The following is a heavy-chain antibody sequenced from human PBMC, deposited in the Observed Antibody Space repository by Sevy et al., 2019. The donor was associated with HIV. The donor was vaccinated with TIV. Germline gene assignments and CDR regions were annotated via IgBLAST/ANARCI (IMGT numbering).Heavy chain of an antibody. CDR1: GFIFSNFA. J-gene: IGHJ1*01. CDR3: ARGENNDEFFQY. Sequence: GGSLRLSCAASGFIFSNFAMHWVRQAPGNGLEWVAVTSYDGCHKYYADSVKGRFTVSRDNSRNILSLEMNSLRRDDTAVYYCARGENNDEFFQYLGQGTLVTVSS. V-gene: IGHV3-30*04. CDR2: TSYDGCHK. D-gene: IGHD1-26*01.